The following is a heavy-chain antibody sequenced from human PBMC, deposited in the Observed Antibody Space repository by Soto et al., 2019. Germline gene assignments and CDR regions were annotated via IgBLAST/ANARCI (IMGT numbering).Heavy chain of an antibody. Sequence: GGSLRLSCAASGVNFRSYAMSWVRQAPGKGLEWVSAISGSGGSTYYADSVKGRFTISRDNSKNTLYLQMNSLRAEDTAVYYCAKDLGEDSSGWYGNYYYYGMDVWGQGTTVTVSS. V-gene: IGHV3-23*01. J-gene: IGHJ6*02. CDR3: AKDLGEDSSGWYGNYYYYGMDV. CDR1: GVNFRSYA. D-gene: IGHD6-19*01. CDR2: ISGSGGST.